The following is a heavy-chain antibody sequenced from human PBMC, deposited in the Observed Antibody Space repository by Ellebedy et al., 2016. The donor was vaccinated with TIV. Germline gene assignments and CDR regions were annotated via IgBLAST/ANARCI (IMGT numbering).Heavy chain of an antibody. Sequence: GESLKISXAASGFTFSSYSMNWVRQAPGKGLEWVSSISSSSSYIYYADSVKGRFTISRDNAKNSLYLQMNSLRAEDTAVYYCARDSGFTYGMDVWGQGTTVTVSS. J-gene: IGHJ6*02. CDR3: ARDSGFTYGMDV. CDR1: GFTFSSYS. V-gene: IGHV3-21*01. D-gene: IGHD1-14*01. CDR2: ISSSSSYI.